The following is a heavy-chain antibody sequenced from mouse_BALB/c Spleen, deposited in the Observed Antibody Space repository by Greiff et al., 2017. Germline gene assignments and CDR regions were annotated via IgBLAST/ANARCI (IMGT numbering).Heavy chain of an antibody. CDR2: ISSGSSTI. CDR3: ARAYYYGSSYCAMGY. V-gene: IGHV5-17*02. D-gene: IGHD1-1*01. J-gene: IGHJ4*01. CDR1: GFTFSSFG. Sequence: EVKLVESGGGLVQPGGSRKLSCAASGFTFSSFGMHWVRQAPEKGLEWVAYISSGSSTIYYADTVKGRFTISRDNPKNTLFLQMTSLRSEDTAMYYCARAYYYGSSYCAMGYWGQGTSVTVSS.